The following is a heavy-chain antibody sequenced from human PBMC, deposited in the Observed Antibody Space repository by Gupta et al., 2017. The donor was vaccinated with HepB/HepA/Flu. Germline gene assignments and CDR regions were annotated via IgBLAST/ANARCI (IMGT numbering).Heavy chain of an antibody. V-gene: IGHV4-59*11. D-gene: IGHD2/OR15-2a*01. CDR3: ARWYYTSGCHDH. Sequence: QVQLRESGPGLVKPSETLSLTCTVSNGSISSHYWSWIRQPPGKGLEWFGFIHSSGTTNYNPSLKSRITISLDTSKNQFSLRLTSVTAADTAVYYCARWYYTSGCHDHWGQGTLVTVSS. CDR1: NGSISSHY. J-gene: IGHJ1*01. CDR2: IHSSGTT.